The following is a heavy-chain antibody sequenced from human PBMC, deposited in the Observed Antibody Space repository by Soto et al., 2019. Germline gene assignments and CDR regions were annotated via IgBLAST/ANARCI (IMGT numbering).Heavy chain of an antibody. Sequence: GGSLRLSCAASGFTFTSYAMTWVRQAPGRGLEWVSTISGSGDNTYYADSVKGRFTISRDNSKNTLYLQMNSLRAEDTAVYYCAKCPSFYGPNRFDPWGQGTLVTVSS. CDR2: ISGSGDNT. J-gene: IGHJ5*02. D-gene: IGHD4-17*01. CDR3: AKCPSFYGPNRFDP. CDR1: GFTFTSYA. V-gene: IGHV3-23*01.